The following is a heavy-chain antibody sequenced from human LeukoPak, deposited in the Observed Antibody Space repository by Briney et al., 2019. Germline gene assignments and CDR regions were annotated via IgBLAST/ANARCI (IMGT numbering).Heavy chain of an antibody. J-gene: IGHJ1*01. CDR3: ARAPSEVGGYYPEYFRH. CDR1: GFTFSRYW. CDR2: IKNGWKT. Sequence: GGSLRLSCEASGFTFSRYWMHWVRQAPGKGLVWVSRIKNGWKTNYADSVKGRFTISRDNAKNAVSLQMDSLRAEDTGVYYCARAPSEVGGYYPEYFRHWGQGTLVTVSS. D-gene: IGHD3-22*01. V-gene: IGHV3-74*01.